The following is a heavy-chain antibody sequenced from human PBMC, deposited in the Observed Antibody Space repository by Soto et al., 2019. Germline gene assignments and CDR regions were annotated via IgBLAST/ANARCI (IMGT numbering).Heavy chain of an antibody. CDR3: ATVATVPHVGFGCFDY. J-gene: IGHJ4*02. D-gene: IGHD4-17*01. CDR2: FDPEDGET. Sequence: GASVKVSCKVSGYTLTELSMHWVRQAPGKGREWMGGFDPEDGETIYAQKFQGRVTMTEDTSTDTAYMELSSLRSEDTAVYYCATVATVPHVGFGCFDYWGQGXLVTVYS. CDR1: GYTLTELS. V-gene: IGHV1-24*01.